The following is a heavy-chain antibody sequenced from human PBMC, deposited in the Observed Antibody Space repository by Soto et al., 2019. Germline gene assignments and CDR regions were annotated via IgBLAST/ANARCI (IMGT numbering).Heavy chain of an antibody. D-gene: IGHD6-13*01. J-gene: IGHJ5*02. CDR1: GGSISSSSYY. Sequence: PSETLSLTCTVSGGSISSSSYYWGWIRQPPGKGLEWIGSIYYSGSTYYNPSLKSPVTISVDTSKNQFSLKLSSVTAADTAVYYCARGSGIAAYNWFDPWGQGTLVTVSS. CDR3: ARGSGIAAYNWFDP. V-gene: IGHV4-39*01. CDR2: IYYSGST.